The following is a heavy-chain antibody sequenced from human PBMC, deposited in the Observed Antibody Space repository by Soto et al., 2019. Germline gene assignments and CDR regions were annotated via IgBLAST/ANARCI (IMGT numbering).Heavy chain of an antibody. CDR2: INHSGST. CDR1: GGSISSSGYY. J-gene: IGHJ4*02. D-gene: IGHD6-13*01. V-gene: IGHV4-39*07. Sequence: SETLSLTCTVSGGSISSSGYYWSWIRQPPGKGLEWIGEINHSGSTNYNPSLKSRVTISVDTSKNQFSLKLSSVTAADTAVYYCARGLAGTDDYWGQGTLVTVSS. CDR3: ARGLAGTDDY.